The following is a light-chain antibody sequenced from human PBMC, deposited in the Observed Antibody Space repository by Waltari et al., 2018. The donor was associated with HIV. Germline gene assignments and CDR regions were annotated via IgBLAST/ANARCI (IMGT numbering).Light chain of an antibody. V-gene: IGKV3-20*01. CDR1: QSVRSSF. J-gene: IGKJ1*01. Sequence: EIVLTQSPGTLSLSPGERATLSRKTSQSVRSSFLAWYQQKPGQAPRLLIYGTSNRATGIPDRFSGSGSGTDFTLTINSLEPEDFVVYYCQQYGTSPKTFGQGTKVEIK. CDR2: GTS. CDR3: QQYGTSPKT.